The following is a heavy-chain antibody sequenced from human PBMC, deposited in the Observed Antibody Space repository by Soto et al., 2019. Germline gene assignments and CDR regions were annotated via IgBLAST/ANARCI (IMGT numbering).Heavy chain of an antibody. J-gene: IGHJ4*02. Sequence: GGSLRLSCVASGFNFDDSAMNWVRLVPGKGLEWVSGITWNSGHILYADSVKGRFTISRDNAKKSLYLELNSLRPEDTALYYCAKGRSSMIVVVMDYWGQGTPVTSPQ. V-gene: IGHV3-9*01. CDR2: ITWNSGHI. CDR3: AKGRSSMIVVVMDY. CDR1: GFNFDDSA. D-gene: IGHD3-22*01.